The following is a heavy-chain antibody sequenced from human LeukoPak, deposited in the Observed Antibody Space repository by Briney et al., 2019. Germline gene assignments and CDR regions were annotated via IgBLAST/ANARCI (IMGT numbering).Heavy chain of an antibody. CDR3: AKSYDISTGYYGPSDY. D-gene: IGHD3-9*01. V-gene: IGHV3-23*01. CDR2: VSGSGGST. J-gene: IGHJ4*02. Sequence: GGSLRLSCAASAFTFSSYAMSWVRQAPGKGLEWVSAVSGSGGSTYYAYSVKGRFTISRDKSKNTLYLQMNSLRAEDTAVYYCAKSYDISTGYYGPSDYWGQGTLVTVSS. CDR1: AFTFSSYA.